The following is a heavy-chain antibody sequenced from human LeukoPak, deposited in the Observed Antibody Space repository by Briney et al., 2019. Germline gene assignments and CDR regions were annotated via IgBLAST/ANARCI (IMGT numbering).Heavy chain of an antibody. V-gene: IGHV3-23*01. CDR2: ISGSGGST. CDR1: GFTFSSYA. J-gene: IGHJ4*02. D-gene: IGHD3-22*01. Sequence: GGSLRLSCAASGFTFSSYAMSWVRQAPGKGLEWVSAISGSGGSTYYADSVKGRFTISRDNSKNTLYLQMNSLRAEDTAVYYCTTEYYYDSSGLFDYWGQGTLVTVSS. CDR3: TTEYYYDSSGLFDY.